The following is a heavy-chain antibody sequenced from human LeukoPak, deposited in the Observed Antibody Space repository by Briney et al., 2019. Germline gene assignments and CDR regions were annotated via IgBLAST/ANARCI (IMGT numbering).Heavy chain of an antibody. J-gene: IGHJ4*02. CDR2: IYPGDSDA. D-gene: IGHD6-13*01. V-gene: IGHV5-51*01. Sequence: GESLKISCKGSGYSFPTYWIGWVRQMPGKGLEWMGMIYPGDSDARYSPSFQGKVTISADKSISTAYLQWSSLKASDTAMYYCARLRSRGNIAAAVYYWGQETLVTVSA. CDR3: ARLRSRGNIAAAVYY. CDR1: GYSFPTYW.